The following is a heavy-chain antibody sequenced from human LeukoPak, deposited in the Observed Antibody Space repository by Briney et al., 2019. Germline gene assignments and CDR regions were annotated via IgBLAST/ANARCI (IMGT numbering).Heavy chain of an antibody. CDR1: GYTFTNYG. CDR3: ARGSDYYDN. D-gene: IGHD3-22*01. CDR2: ISGCNGDT. V-gene: IGHV1-18*01. Sequence: GASVKVSCKASGYTFTNYGINWVRQAPGQGLEWMGWISGCNGDTNYAQKLQGRVTMTTDTSTNTAYMELRSLRSDDTAVYYCARGSDYYDNWGQGTLVTVSS. J-gene: IGHJ4*02.